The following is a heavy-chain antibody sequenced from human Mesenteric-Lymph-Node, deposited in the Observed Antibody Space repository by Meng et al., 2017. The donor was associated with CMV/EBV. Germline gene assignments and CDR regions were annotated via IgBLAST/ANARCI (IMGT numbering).Heavy chain of an antibody. J-gene: IGHJ4*02. CDR3: ARRGYSSGWLDY. CDR2: ISGGST. D-gene: IGHD6-19*01. CDR1: GFTVSSNE. Sequence: GGSLRLSCAASGFTVSSNEMSWVRQAPGKGLEWVSSISGGSTYYADSRKGRFTISRDNSKNTLHLQMNSLRAEDTAVYYCARRGYSSGWLDYWGQGTLVTVSS. V-gene: IGHV3-38-3*01.